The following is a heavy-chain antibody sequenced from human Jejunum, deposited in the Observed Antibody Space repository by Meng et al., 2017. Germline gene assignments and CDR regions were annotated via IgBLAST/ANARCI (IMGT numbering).Heavy chain of an antibody. CDR3: ARAAAGTGFGYFDL. Sequence: QMPRRESGPGLVRPPAAMLPICTVSGASSKLRTYYWSWIRQPPGKGLEWIAYIDTSGSTNYNPSLKSRVIISVDTSKNQFYLQMSSLTAADTAVYYCARAAAGTGFGYFDLWGRGTLVTVSS. V-gene: IGHV4-61*01. CDR2: IDTSGST. CDR1: GASSKLRTYY. J-gene: IGHJ2*01. D-gene: IGHD6-19*01.